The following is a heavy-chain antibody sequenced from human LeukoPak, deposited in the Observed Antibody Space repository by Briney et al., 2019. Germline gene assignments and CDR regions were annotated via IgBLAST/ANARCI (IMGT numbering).Heavy chain of an antibody. V-gene: IGHV3-21*04. CDR2: FGTRSTSV. Sequence: GGSLRLSCTASGFTFSGYSMNWIRQAPGKGLEWVPSFGTRSTSVYHADSVKGRFTISRDNAKNSLYLQMNSLRAEDTALYYCARAIGVTCISTSCYSFDYWGQGTLVTVSS. CDR3: ARAIGVTCISTSCYSFDY. J-gene: IGHJ4*02. CDR1: GFTFSGYS. D-gene: IGHD2-2*02.